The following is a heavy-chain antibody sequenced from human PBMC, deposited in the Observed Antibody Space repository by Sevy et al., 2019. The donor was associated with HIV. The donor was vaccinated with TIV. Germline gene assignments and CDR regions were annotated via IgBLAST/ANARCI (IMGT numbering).Heavy chain of an antibody. CDR1: GFTFSGSA. D-gene: IGHD3-10*01. CDR3: TANSWISAGHGEYYFDF. CDR2: IRSKANGFAT. J-gene: IGHJ4*02. Sequence: GGSLRLSCAASGFTFSGSAMHWVRQASGKGLEWIGRIRSKANGFATAYDASLKGRFTIPRDDSKDTAYLEMNSLKTDDSALYYCTANSWISAGHGEYYFDFWGRGTLVTVSS. V-gene: IGHV3-73*01.